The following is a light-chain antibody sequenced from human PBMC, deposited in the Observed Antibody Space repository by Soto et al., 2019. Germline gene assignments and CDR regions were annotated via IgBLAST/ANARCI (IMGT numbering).Light chain of an antibody. CDR2: AAS. V-gene: IGKV3-15*01. J-gene: IGKJ1*01. CDR3: QQYNKWPPWT. Sequence: EIVMTQSPATLSVSPGERATLSCRASQSVGSNLVWYQQKPGQAPRLLIYAASTRATGIPARFSGSGSGTEFTLSISSLQSEDVAVYYCQQYNKWPPWTFGQGTKVEIK. CDR1: QSVGSN.